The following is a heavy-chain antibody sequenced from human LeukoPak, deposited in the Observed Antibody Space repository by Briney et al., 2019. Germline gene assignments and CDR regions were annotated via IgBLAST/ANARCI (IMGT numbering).Heavy chain of an antibody. D-gene: IGHD5-12*01. Sequence: SETLSLTCTVSDGSISSGSYYWSWIRQPAGKGLEWIGRIYPSGTTNYNPSLKSRVTISVDTSKNQFSLKLRSVTAADTAVYYCARGQEVVAENYFDYWGQGTLVTVSS. CDR3: ARGQEVVAENYFDY. CDR2: IYPSGTT. CDR1: DGSISSGSYY. V-gene: IGHV4-61*02. J-gene: IGHJ4*02.